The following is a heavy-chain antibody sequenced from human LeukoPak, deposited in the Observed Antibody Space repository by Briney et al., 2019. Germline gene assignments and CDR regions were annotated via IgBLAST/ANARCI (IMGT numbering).Heavy chain of an antibody. J-gene: IGHJ4*02. CDR1: GFTFSSYS. Sequence: GGSLRLSCAASGFTFSSYSMNCVRQAPGKGLEWGSSISSSSSYIYYADSVKGRFTISRDNAKNSLYLQMNSLRAEDTAVYYCARDTTDYGGNSCLDYWGQGTLVTVSS. CDR3: ARDTTDYGGNSCLDY. CDR2: ISSSSSYI. D-gene: IGHD4-23*01. V-gene: IGHV3-21*01.